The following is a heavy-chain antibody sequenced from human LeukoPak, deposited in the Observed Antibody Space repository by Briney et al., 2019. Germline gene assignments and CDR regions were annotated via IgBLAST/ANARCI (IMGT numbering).Heavy chain of an antibody. D-gene: IGHD3-3*01. Sequence: SETLSLTCAVYGGSFSGYYWSWIRQPPGKGLEWIGEINHSGSTNYNPPLKSRVTISVDTSKNQFSLKLSSVTAADTAVYYCARGTAPYYDVWSAPRPRSRNGGVFDIWGQGTKVTVSS. CDR1: GGSFSGYY. CDR3: ARGTAPYYDVWSAPRPRSRNGGVFDI. J-gene: IGHJ3*02. CDR2: INHSGST. V-gene: IGHV4-34*01.